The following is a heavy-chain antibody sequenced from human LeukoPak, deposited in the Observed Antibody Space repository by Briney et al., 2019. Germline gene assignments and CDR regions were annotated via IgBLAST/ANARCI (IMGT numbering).Heavy chain of an antibody. CDR3: ATDRGYTALDI. CDR2: MNGGETSV. D-gene: IGHD3-10*01. V-gene: IGHV3-7*01. CDR1: GITFRTSW. Sequence: RGSLRISCAASGITFRTSWMTWLRQAPGKGLQWVASMNGGETSVSYAGSVRGRFTISRDNSKDSFFLQMNSLRVSDTAKYSWATDRGYTALDIWGQESVVSVSS. J-gene: IGHJ4*02.